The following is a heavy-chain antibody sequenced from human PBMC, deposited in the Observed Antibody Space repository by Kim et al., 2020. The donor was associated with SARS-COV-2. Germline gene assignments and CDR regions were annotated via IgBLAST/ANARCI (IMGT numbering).Heavy chain of an antibody. J-gene: IGHJ6*02. D-gene: IGHD2-2*01. CDR2: IVVGSGNT. CDR1: GFTFTSSA. V-gene: IGHV1-58*01. CDR3: AADRDIVVVPAAVIDPTMDV. Sequence: SVKVSCKASGFTFTSSAVQWVRQARGQRLEWIGWIVVGSGNTNYAQKFQERVTITRDMSTSTAYMELSSLRSEDTAVYYCAADRDIVVVPAAVIDPTMDVWGQGTTVTVSS.